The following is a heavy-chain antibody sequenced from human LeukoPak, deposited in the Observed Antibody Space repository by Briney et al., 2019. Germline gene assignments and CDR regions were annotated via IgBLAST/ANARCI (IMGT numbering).Heavy chain of an antibody. V-gene: IGHV3-53*05. D-gene: IGHD2-21*02. Sequence: GGSLRLSCAASGFTVGSNYMGWVRQAPEKTLEWVSVIYTSGNTYYADSVKGRFTISRDNSKNTVYLQLNSLRREDTALYYCAKDLGRGPGLPPGGDESFDIWGQGTMVTVSS. J-gene: IGHJ3*02. CDR3: AKDLGRGPGLPPGGDESFDI. CDR1: GFTVGSNY. CDR2: IYTSGNT.